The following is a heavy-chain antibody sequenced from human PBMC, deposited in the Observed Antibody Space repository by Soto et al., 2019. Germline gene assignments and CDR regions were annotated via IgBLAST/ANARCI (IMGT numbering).Heavy chain of an antibody. CDR2: ISYDGSNK. CDR1: GFTFSSYA. CDR3: ARDSRDYGDYEGDY. J-gene: IGHJ4*02. Sequence: GSLRLSCAASGFTFSSYAMHWVRQAPGKGLEWVAVISYDGSNKYYADSVKGRFTISRDNSKNTLYLQMNSLRAEDTAVYYCARDSRDYGDYEGDYWGQGTLVTVSS. V-gene: IGHV3-30-3*01. D-gene: IGHD4-17*01.